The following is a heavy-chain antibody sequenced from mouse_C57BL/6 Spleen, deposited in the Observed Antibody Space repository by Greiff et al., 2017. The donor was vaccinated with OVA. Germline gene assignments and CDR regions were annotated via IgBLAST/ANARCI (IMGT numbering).Heavy chain of an antibody. J-gene: IGHJ2*01. CDR2: ISYDGST. D-gene: IGHD2-4*01. Sequence: VQLKESGPGLVKPSQSLSLTCSVTGYSITSGYYWNWIRQFPGNKLEWMGYISYDGSTNYNPSLKNRISITRDTSKNQFFLKLNSVTTEDTATYYCATDYDVYFDYWGQGTTLTVSS. CDR1: GYSITSGYY. CDR3: ATDYDVYFDY. V-gene: IGHV3-6*01.